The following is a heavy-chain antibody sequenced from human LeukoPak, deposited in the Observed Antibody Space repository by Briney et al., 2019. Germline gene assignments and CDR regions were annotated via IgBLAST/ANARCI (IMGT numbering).Heavy chain of an antibody. Sequence: PGGSLRLSCAAFGFTFSSYWMSWVRQAPGKGLEWVANIKQDGSEKYYVDSVKGRFTISRDNAKNSLYLQMNSLRAEDTAVYYCARDPDYGDYVNYFDYWGQGTLVTVSS. J-gene: IGHJ4*02. CDR2: IKQDGSEK. CDR1: GFTFSSYW. D-gene: IGHD4-17*01. V-gene: IGHV3-7*01. CDR3: ARDPDYGDYVNYFDY.